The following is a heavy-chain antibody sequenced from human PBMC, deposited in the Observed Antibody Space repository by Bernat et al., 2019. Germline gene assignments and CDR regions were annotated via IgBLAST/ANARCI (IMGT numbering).Heavy chain of an antibody. CDR2: ITTSGSYI. Sequence: QVQLVESGGGLVKPGGSLRLSCAASGFTFSDFYMSWIRQAPGKGLEWVSYITTSGSYINYADSVKGRFTISRDNDKNSLYLQMSSLRAEDTAVYYCARVRDSGYDWDSLGQGALVTLSS. CDR1: GFTFSDFY. J-gene: IGHJ4*02. V-gene: IGHV3-11*06. CDR3: ARVRDSGYDWDS. D-gene: IGHD5-12*01.